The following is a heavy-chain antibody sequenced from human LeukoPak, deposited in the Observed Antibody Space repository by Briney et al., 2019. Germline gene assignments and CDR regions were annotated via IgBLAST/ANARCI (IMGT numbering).Heavy chain of an antibody. D-gene: IGHD3-22*01. V-gene: IGHV3-23*01. CDR3: AKDSFYDSSGYQTY. Sequence: GGSLRLSCAASGFTFSSYAMSWVRQAPGKGLEWVSAISGSGGSTYYADSVKGRFTISRDNSKNTLYLQMNSLRAEDTAVYYCAKDSFYDSSGYQTYWGQGTLVTVSS. J-gene: IGHJ4*02. CDR1: GFTFSSYA. CDR2: ISGSGGST.